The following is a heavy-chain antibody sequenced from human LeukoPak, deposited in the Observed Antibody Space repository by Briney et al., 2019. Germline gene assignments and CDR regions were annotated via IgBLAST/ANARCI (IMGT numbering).Heavy chain of an antibody. Sequence: PSETLSLTCTVSGYSISSGYYWGWIRQPPGKGLEWIGSIYHSGMSSYNPSLKSRVTISVDTSKNQFSLKLSSVTAADTAVYYCASVTPSSSLFYWGRGTLVTVSS. CDR2: IYHSGMS. J-gene: IGHJ4*02. CDR1: GYSISSGYY. V-gene: IGHV4-38-2*02. D-gene: IGHD6-6*01. CDR3: ASVTPSSSLFY.